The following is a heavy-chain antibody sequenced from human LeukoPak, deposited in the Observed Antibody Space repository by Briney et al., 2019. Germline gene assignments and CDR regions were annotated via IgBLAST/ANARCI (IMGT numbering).Heavy chain of an antibody. V-gene: IGHV3-30*04. J-gene: IGHJ4*02. CDR1: GFTFSSYA. CDR2: ILYDGSNI. Sequence: PGGSLRLSCAASGFTFSSYAMHWVRQAPGKGLEWVAVILYDGSNIHYGDSVKGRFTISRDNSENTLYLQMNSLRPEDTAVYYCARGRLLYFGKRGDYWGQGTLVTVSS. CDR3: ARGRLLYFGKRGDY. D-gene: IGHD3-3*01.